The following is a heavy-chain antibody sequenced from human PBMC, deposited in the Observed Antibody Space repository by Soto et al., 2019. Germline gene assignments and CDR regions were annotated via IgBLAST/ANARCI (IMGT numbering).Heavy chain of an antibody. Sequence: GGSLRLSCAASGFTFSSYAMSWVRQAPGKGLEWVSAISGSGGSTYYADSEKGRFTISRDNSKNTLYLQMNSLRAEDTAVYYCAKDVAAVAEAEYFQHWGQGTLVTVSS. CDR1: GFTFSSYA. CDR3: AKDVAAVAEAEYFQH. D-gene: IGHD6-19*01. CDR2: ISGSGGST. V-gene: IGHV3-23*01. J-gene: IGHJ1*01.